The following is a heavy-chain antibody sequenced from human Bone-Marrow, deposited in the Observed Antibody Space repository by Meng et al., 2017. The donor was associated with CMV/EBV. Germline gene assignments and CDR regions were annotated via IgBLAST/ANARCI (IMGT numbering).Heavy chain of an antibody. J-gene: IGHJ3*02. CDR1: GYSFTNYW. Sequence: GESLKISCKGSGYSFTNYWIGWVRQMPGKGLEWMGIICPRDSDTRYSPSFQGQVIISADKSISTAYLQWSSLKASDTAMYFCARHEDLSDAFDIWGQGTMVTVSS. V-gene: IGHV5-51*01. CDR3: ARHEDLSDAFDI. CDR2: ICPRDSDT.